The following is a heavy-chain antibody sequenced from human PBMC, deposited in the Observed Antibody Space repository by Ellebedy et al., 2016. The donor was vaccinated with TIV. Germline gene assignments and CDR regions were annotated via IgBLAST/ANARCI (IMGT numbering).Heavy chain of an antibody. CDR1: GYTFTSYG. CDR2: ISAYNGNT. D-gene: IGHD3-10*01. CDR3: AIPSGSGSYYNQNNYYYYGMDV. Sequence: AASVKVSCKASGYTFTSYGISWVRQAPGQGLEWMGWISAYNGNTNYAQKLQGRVTMTTDTSTSTAYMELRSLRSDDTAVYYCAIPSGSGSYYNQNNYYYYGMDVWGQGTTVTVSS. V-gene: IGHV1-18*04. J-gene: IGHJ6*02.